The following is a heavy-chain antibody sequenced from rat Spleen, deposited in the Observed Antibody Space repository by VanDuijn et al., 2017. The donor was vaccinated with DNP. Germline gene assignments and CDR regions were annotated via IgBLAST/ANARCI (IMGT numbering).Heavy chain of an antibody. V-gene: IGHV4-2*01. Sequence: VKRVRVGSGVVQAGRGLILSYAAYGVNLNDYWQGWVRQAPGKGLEWIGESNKDSSTINYNPSLKDKFTTSRDNAQNTLYLQMSKLGSEDTATYYCKVGAQYWGQGVMVTVSS. CDR1: GVNLNDYW. CDR3: KVGAQY. D-gene: IGHD5-1*01. CDR2: SNKDSSTI. J-gene: IGHJ2*01.